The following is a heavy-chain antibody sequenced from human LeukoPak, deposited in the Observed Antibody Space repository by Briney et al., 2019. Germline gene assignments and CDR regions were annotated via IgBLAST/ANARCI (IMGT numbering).Heavy chain of an antibody. Sequence: GGSLRLSCAASGFTFSSYGMHWVRQAPGKGLEWVAVIWYDGSNKYYADSVKGRFTISRDNSKNTLYLQMNSLRAEDTAVYYCAKSVRGSGSYSYYYYMDVWGKGTTVTVSS. CDR2: IWYDGSNK. CDR1: GFTFSSYG. J-gene: IGHJ6*03. V-gene: IGHV3-33*06. CDR3: AKSVRGSGSYSYYYYMDV. D-gene: IGHD3-10*01.